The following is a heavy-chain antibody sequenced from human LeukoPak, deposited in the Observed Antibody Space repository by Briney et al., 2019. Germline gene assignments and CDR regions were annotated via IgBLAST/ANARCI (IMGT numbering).Heavy chain of an antibody. J-gene: IGHJ6*03. Sequence: GGSLRLSCAASGFTFSSYAMSWVRQAPGKGLEWVSAISGSGGSTYYADSVKGRFTISRDNSKNTLYLQMNSLRAEDTAVYYCAKSGGYNYYYYVDVWGKGTTVTVSS. CDR1: GFTFSSYA. CDR2: ISGSGGST. V-gene: IGHV3-23*01. CDR3: AKSGGYNYYYYVDV. D-gene: IGHD3-22*01.